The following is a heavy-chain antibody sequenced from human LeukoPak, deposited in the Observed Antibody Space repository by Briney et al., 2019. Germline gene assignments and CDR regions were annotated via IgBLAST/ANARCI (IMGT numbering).Heavy chain of an antibody. CDR1: GFTFSSYA. D-gene: IGHD3-16*01. J-gene: IGHJ4*02. CDR2: LRGDGST. V-gene: IGHV3-23*01. Sequence: GGSLRLSCVASGFTFSSYAMSWVRQAPARGLEWVASLRGDGSTFYADSVKGRITLSRDESRNTVYLQLTYLRVEDTAVYYCAKASWVSSADAVLWGQGTPVTVSS. CDR3: AKASWVSSADAVL.